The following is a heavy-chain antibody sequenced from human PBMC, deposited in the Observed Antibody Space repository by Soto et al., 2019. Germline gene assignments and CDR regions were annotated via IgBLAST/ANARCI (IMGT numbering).Heavy chain of an antibody. CDR1: GGSFSGYY. Sequence: PSETLSLTCAVYGGSFSGYYWSWIRQPPGKGLEWIGEINHSGSTNYNPSLKSRVTISVDTSKNQFSLKLSSVTAADTAVYYCARVEQLARCFDYWGQGTLVTVSS. CDR3: ARVEQLARCFDY. D-gene: IGHD6-6*01. CDR2: INHSGST. J-gene: IGHJ4*02. V-gene: IGHV4-34*01.